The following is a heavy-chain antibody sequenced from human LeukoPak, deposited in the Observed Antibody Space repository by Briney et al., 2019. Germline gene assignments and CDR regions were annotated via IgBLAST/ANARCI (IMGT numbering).Heavy chain of an antibody. CDR2: INHSGST. Sequence: NPSETLSLTCAVSGGSISSSNWWSWVRQPPGKGLEWIGEINHSGSTNYNPSLKSRVTISVDTSKNQFSLKLSSVTAADTAVYYCARLDQQGNWFDPWGQGTLVTVSS. CDR1: GGSISSSNW. J-gene: IGHJ5*02. V-gene: IGHV4-4*02. CDR3: ARLDQQGNWFDP. D-gene: IGHD3/OR15-3a*01.